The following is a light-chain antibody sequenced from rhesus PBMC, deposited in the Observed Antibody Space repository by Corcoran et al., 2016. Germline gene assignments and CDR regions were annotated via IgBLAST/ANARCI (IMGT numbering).Light chain of an antibody. CDR3: QVVDPSRAQYI. CDR1: NIGNSN. CDR2: FAD. V-gene: IGLV3-44*01. J-gene: IGLJ1*01. Sequence: SYDLTQPPSVSVSPGQTARITCGGDNIGNSNVHWYQQKPPQAPLLVIYFADERPSGIPERFSGSKSATNASLTFSGVEVGDEADYFCQVVDPSRAQYIFGGGTRLTVL.